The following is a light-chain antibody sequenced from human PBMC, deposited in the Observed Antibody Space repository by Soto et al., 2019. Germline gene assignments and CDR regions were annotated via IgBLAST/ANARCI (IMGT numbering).Light chain of an antibody. CDR3: QQYGSSPFT. Sequence: ESVLTQSPGTLSMSPGERATLSCRASQRVSSSYSAWYQQKPGLAPTLLIYGASSKDTGIPDRFSGSGSGTDFTLTISRLEPEDFAVYYCQQYGSSPFTFGHGTKVDIK. CDR2: GAS. V-gene: IGKV3-20*01. J-gene: IGKJ3*01. CDR1: QRVSSSY.